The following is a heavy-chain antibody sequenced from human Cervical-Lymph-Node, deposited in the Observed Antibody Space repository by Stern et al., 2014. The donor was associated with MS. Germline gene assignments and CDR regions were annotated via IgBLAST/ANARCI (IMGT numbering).Heavy chain of an antibody. J-gene: IGHJ4*02. CDR3: ARERGRAGPAMADY. CDR1: GYSFTGNY. D-gene: IGHD5-18*01. Sequence: VHLVESGAEVKKPGASVKVSCKAAGYSFTGNYIHWLRQAPRQGLEWMGRTNPNSGDSNYALKFQGRVTMTRDTSISTAYMNLNRLGIDDTAVYYCARERGRAGPAMADYWGQGTLVTVSS. V-gene: IGHV1-2*06. CDR2: TNPNSGDS.